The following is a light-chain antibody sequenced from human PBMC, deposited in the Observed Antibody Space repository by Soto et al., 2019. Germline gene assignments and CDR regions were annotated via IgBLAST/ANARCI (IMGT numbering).Light chain of an antibody. J-gene: IGLJ1*01. Sequence: QSVLTQPASVSGSPGQSITISCTGTSSDVGSYNLVSWYQQHPGKAPKLMIYEGSKGPSGVSNRFSGSKSGNTASLTISGLQAEDEADYYCCSYAGSSYVFGTGTKLTVL. CDR3: CSYAGSSYV. CDR1: SSDVGSYNL. V-gene: IGLV2-23*01. CDR2: EGS.